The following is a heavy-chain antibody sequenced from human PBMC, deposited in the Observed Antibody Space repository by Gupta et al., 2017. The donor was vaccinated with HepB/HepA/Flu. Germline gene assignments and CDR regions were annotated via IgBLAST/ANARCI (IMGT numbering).Heavy chain of an antibody. D-gene: IGHD2-2*02. Sequence: EVQLLESGGGLVQPGGSLRLSCAASGFTFSRCAMSWVRQAPGKGLEWVSAISGNGGGTSHADSVKGRFTISRDNSKNTLYLQMNSLRAEDTAVYYCAKSGHQLLYTLNWFDPWGQGTLVTVSS. CDR2: ISGNGGGT. V-gene: IGHV3-23*01. CDR3: AKSGHQLLYTLNWFDP. J-gene: IGHJ5*02. CDR1: GFTFSRCA.